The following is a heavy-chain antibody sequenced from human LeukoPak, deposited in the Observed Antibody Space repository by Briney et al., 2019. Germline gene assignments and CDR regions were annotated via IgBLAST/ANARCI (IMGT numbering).Heavy chain of an antibody. CDR2: ISSSSSTI. CDR1: GFTFSSYS. V-gene: IGHV3-48*01. CDR3: ARDGSGSYDY. J-gene: IGHJ4*02. Sequence: GGSLRLSCAASGFTFSSYSMNWVRQAPGKGLEWVSYISSSSSTIYYADSVKGRFTISRDNAKNSLYLQMNSLRAEDTAVYYCARDGSGSYDYWGQGTLVTVSS. D-gene: IGHD1-26*01.